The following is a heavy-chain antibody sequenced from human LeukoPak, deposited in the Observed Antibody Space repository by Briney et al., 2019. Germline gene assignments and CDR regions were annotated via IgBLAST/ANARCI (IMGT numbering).Heavy chain of an antibody. Sequence: SQTLSLTCALSGDXVSSDSTAWNWIRQSPSRGLQWLGRTYFRSKWYNDYAVSVKSRITINPDTSKNQLSLQLNSVTPEDTAVYYCAREGGDAFDVWGQGTMVTVSS. J-gene: IGHJ3*01. CDR1: GDXVSSDSTA. CDR3: AREGGDAFDV. CDR2: TYFRSKWYN. V-gene: IGHV6-1*01. D-gene: IGHD1-26*01.